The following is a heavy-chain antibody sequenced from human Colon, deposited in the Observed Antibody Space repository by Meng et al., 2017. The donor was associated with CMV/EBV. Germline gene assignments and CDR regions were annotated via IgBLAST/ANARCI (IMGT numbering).Heavy chain of an antibody. CDR1: GYNFPIYW. J-gene: IGHJ4*02. V-gene: IGHV5-51*01. D-gene: IGHD6-6*01. Sequence: GGSLRLSCEGSGYNFPIYWIGWVRQMPGRGLEWMGIIYPADSATRYNPSFQGHVTISADKSINTANLQWSSLRTSDAAMYFCVRGSSQDYWGQGTLVTVSS. CDR3: VRGSSQDY. CDR2: IYPADSAT.